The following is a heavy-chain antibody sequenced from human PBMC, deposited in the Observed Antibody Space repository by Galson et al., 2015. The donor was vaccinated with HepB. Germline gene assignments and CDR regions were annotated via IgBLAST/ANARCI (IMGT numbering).Heavy chain of an antibody. CDR1: GYSFSNYW. Sequence: SGAEVKKPGESLKISCKGSGYSFSNYWIGWVRQMPGKGLEWMGIIYPDDSDIRYSPSFQGQVTISAVKSIRTAYLQWSSLKASDTAMYYCARWLEGVTTPYFDYWGQGTLVTVSS. D-gene: IGHD2-21*02. V-gene: IGHV5-51*03. J-gene: IGHJ4*02. CDR2: IYPDDSDI. CDR3: ARWLEGVTTPYFDY.